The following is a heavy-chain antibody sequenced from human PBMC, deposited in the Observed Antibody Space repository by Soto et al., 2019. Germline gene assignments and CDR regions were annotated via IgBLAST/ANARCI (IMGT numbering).Heavy chain of an antibody. D-gene: IGHD2-21*01. J-gene: IGHJ4*02. CDR1: GLDVNDNF. V-gene: IGHV3-53*01. CDR2: IYFGSYNT. Sequence: PGGSLRLSCAASGLDVNDNFMGWVRQAPGKGLEWVSVIYFGSYNTYYADSVKGRFTISRDTSKNTVHLQMNSLRIGDTAVYYCAREEHRAFDFWGQGTLVTVSS. CDR3: AREEHRAFDF.